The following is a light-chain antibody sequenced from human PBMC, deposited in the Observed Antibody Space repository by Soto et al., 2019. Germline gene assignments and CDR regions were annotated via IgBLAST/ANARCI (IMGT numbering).Light chain of an antibody. CDR1: QSVSSSY. CDR3: PQYGSSGLFT. Sequence: EIVLTQSPGTLSLSPGERATLSCRASQSVSSSYLAWYQQKPGQAPRLLIYGASSRATGIPDRFSGSGSGTDFTLTISRLEPEDFAVYYCPQYGSSGLFTFGPGTKVDIK. CDR2: GAS. J-gene: IGKJ3*01. V-gene: IGKV3-20*01.